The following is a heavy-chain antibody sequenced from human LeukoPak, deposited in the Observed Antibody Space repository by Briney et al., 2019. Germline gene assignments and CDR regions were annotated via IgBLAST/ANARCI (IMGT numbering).Heavy chain of an antibody. Sequence: PSETLSLTCTVSGGSISSYYWSWIRQPAGKGLEWIGRIYNSGSTTYNPSLKSRVTMSVDTSKNQFSLKLSSVTAADTAVYYCARGTQLRYFDWSPHFYYYMDVWGKGTTVTVSS. D-gene: IGHD3-9*01. CDR3: ARGTQLRYFDWSPHFYYYMDV. J-gene: IGHJ6*03. V-gene: IGHV4-4*07. CDR2: IYNSGST. CDR1: GGSISSYY.